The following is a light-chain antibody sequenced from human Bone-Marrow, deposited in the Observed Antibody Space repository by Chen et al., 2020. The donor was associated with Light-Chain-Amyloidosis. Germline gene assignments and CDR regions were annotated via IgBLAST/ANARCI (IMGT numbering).Light chain of an antibody. CDR1: QTISSNY. CDR2: GSS. Sequence: EIVLTQSPGTLSLSPGEGANLSCRASQTISSNYLTWYQQKVGQAPRLLIYGSSSRATGIPDRYTGSGSGTDFARPINRLEPEEVARHDCQQYGTSPLAFGGGTKVEIK. J-gene: IGKJ4*01. V-gene: IGKV3-20*01. CDR3: QQYGTSPLA.